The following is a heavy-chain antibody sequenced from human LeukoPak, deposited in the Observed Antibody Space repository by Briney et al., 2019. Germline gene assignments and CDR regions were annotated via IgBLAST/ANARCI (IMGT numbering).Heavy chain of an antibody. Sequence: GESLKISCKGSGYSFTSYWISWVRQMPGKGLEWMGRIDPSDSYTNYSPSFQGHVTISADKSISTAYPQWSSLKASDTAMYYCARREGDWFDPWGQGTLVTVSS. CDR3: ARREGDWFDP. CDR1: GYSFTSYW. CDR2: IDPSDSYT. V-gene: IGHV5-10-1*01. J-gene: IGHJ5*02.